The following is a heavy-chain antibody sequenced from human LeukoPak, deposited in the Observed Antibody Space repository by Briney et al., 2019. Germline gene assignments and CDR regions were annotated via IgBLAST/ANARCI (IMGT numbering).Heavy chain of an antibody. D-gene: IGHD5-12*01. CDR1: GYSISSGYY. V-gene: IGHV4-38-2*02. CDR2: IYHSGST. CDR3: VCVYSGYDYSSYYFDY. J-gene: IGHJ4*02. Sequence: MSSETLSLTCIVSGYSISSGYYWGWIRQPPGKGLEWIASIYHSGSTYYNPSLKSRATISVDTSKNQFSLKLSSVTAADTAVYYCVCVYSGYDYSSYYFDYWGQGTLVTVSS.